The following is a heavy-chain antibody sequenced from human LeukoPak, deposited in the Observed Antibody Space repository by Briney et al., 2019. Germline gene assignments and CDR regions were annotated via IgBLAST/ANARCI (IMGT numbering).Heavy chain of an antibody. V-gene: IGHV3-74*01. CDR1: ELTFNSNW. CDR2: INSDGSTT. Sequence: PGGSLSLSCAASELTFNSNWMHWVRQAPGKGLVWVSRINSDGSTTNYADSVKGRFTISRDNAKNTLYLQMNSLRAEDTAVYYCTSYTSGWNWGQGTLVTVSS. J-gene: IGHJ4*02. CDR3: TSYTSGWN. D-gene: IGHD6-19*01.